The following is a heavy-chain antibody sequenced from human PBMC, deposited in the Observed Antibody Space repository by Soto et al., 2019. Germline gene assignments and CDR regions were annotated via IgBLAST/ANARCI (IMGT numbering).Heavy chain of an antibody. V-gene: IGHV3-53*01. CDR2: IYIDGST. D-gene: IGHD6-19*01. J-gene: IGHJ4*02. Sequence: GGSLRLSXSASGFIVSTFYMSWVRQAPGKGLEWVSVIYIDGSTYYSDFVKGRFTISRDISQNTLFLQMTSLRVDDTAVYYCARLPAGSYSSDWYYFDLWGQGALVTVSS. CDR3: ARLPAGSYSSDWYYFDL. CDR1: GFIVSTFY.